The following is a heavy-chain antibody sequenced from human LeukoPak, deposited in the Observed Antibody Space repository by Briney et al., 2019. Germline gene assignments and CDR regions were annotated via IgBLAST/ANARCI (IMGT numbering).Heavy chain of an antibody. CDR3: ASRDGYNDLSTIDY. CDR1: GFTFSSYW. J-gene: IGHJ4*02. D-gene: IGHD5-24*01. V-gene: IGHV3-7*01. Sequence: GGSLRLSCAASGFTFSSYWMSWVRQAPGKGLEWVANIKQDGSEKYYVDSVKGRFTISRDNAKNSLYLQMNSLRAEDTAVYYCASRDGYNDLSTIDYWGQGTLVTVSS. CDR2: IKQDGSEK.